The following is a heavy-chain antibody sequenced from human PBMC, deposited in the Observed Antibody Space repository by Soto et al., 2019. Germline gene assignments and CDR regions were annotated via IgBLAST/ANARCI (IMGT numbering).Heavy chain of an antibody. Sequence: QITLKESGPPLVKPTQTLTLTCSFSGFSLTTDGVGVGWVRQPPGEALEWLALIYWDDDERYSPSLKTRLTNTEEPSKNQVVLIMTTMDPVDTATYYCAHSRNLITEDAQVGDFDYWGQGTLVTVSS. D-gene: IGHD3-10*01. CDR2: IYWDDDE. CDR3: AHSRNLITEDAQVGDFDY. V-gene: IGHV2-5*02. CDR1: GFSLTTDGVG. J-gene: IGHJ4*02.